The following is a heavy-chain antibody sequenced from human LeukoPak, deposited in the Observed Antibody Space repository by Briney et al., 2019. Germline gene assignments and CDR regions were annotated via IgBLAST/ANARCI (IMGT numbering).Heavy chain of an antibody. CDR1: GFTFSTYA. D-gene: IGHD1-26*01. CDR3: AKLGMYSGTSY. V-gene: IGHV3-23*01. J-gene: IGHJ4*02. CDR2: ITGSAENT. Sequence: GGSLRLSCAASGFTFSTYAMSWVRQAPGKGLEWVSRITGSAENTYYADSVKGRFTISGDNSKNTLYLQMNSLRAEDTAVYYCAKLGMYSGTSYWGQGTLVTVSS.